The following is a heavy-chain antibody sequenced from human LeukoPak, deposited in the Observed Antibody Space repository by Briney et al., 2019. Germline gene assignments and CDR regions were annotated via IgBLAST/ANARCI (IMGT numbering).Heavy chain of an antibody. CDR3: ARGLFQGYYGSGSYLNWFDP. V-gene: IGHV3-7*01. Sequence: PGGSLRLSCAASGFTFSSYWMSWVRQAPGKGLEWVANIKQDGSEKYYVDSVKGRFTISRDNAKNSLYLQMNSLRAEDTAVYYCARGLFQGYYGSGSYLNWFDPWGQGTLVTVSS. J-gene: IGHJ5*02. D-gene: IGHD3-10*01. CDR2: IKQDGSEK. CDR1: GFTFSSYW.